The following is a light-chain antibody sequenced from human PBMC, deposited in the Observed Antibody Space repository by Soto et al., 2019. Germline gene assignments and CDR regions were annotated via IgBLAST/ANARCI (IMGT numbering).Light chain of an antibody. J-gene: IGLJ1*01. V-gene: IGLV2-14*01. CDR3: SSYTSSDLYV. CDR2: EVS. Sequence: QSALTQPASVSGSPGQSITVSCAGTSSDVGRYDYVSWYQQHPGRAPQLMIYEVSNRASGVSNRFSGSKSGNTASLTISGLQAEDEADYYCSSYTSSDLYVFGTGTKVTVL. CDR1: SSDVGRYDY.